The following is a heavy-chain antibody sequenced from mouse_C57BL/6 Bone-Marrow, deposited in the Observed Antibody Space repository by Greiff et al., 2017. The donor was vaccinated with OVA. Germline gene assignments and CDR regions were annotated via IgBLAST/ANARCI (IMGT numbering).Heavy chain of an antibody. D-gene: IGHD1-1*01. V-gene: IGHV1-19*01. J-gene: IGHJ4*01. CDR1: GYTFTDYY. CDR3: ARTTPYCGSYYAMDY. Sequence: EVMLVESGPVLVKPGASVKMSCKASGYTFTDYYMNWVKQSHGKSLEWIGVINPYNGGTSYNQKFKGKATLTVDKSSSTAYMELNSLTSEDSAVYYCARTTPYCGSYYAMDYWGQGTSVTVSS. CDR2: INPYNGGT.